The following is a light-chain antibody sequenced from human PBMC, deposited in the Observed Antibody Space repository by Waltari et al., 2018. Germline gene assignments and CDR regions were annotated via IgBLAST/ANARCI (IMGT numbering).Light chain of an antibody. Sequence: QSALTQPASVSGSPGQSITISCTGTSSDVGGYNYVSWYQHHPGKAPKLMIYEVSNRPSGVSNRFSGSKSGNTASLPISGLQAEDEADYYCSSYTSSNTLGVFGTGTKVTVL. CDR2: EVS. CDR3: SSYTSSNTLGV. CDR1: SSDVGGYNY. V-gene: IGLV2-14*01. J-gene: IGLJ1*01.